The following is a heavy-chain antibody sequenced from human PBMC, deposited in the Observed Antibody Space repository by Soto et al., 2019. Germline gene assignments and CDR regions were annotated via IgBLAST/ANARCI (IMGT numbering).Heavy chain of an antibody. CDR1: GFTFSGKKY. D-gene: IGHD2-15*01. Sequence: AGGSLRLSCAASGFTFSGKKYLTWVRQAPGKGLEWVSGLYSTYGTYYADSVKGRFSTSKDNSKNTFYLQLNSLRPDDTAVYYCASWLLREHAFAIWGLGTMVTVSS. CDR3: ASWLLREHAFAI. J-gene: IGHJ3*02. CDR2: LYSTYGT. V-gene: IGHV3-53*01.